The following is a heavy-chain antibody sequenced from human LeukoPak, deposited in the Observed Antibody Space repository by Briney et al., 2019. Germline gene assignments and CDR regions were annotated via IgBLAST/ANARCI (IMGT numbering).Heavy chain of an antibody. CDR2: IKQDGSEK. Sequence: PGGSLRLSCAASGSTFSSYWMSWVRQAPGKGLEWVANIKQDGSEKYYVDSVKGRFTISRDNAKNSLYLQMNSLRAEDTAVYYCARDHQPTYYDFWSGYSGFDYWGQGTLVTVSS. CDR1: GSTFSSYW. V-gene: IGHV3-7*01. D-gene: IGHD3-3*01. J-gene: IGHJ4*02. CDR3: ARDHQPTYYDFWSGYSGFDY.